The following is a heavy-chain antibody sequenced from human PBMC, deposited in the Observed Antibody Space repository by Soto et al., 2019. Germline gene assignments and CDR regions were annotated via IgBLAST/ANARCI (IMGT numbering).Heavy chain of an antibody. CDR3: ARGLRIYYYRSGLQY. CDR2: ISDTGSTI. J-gene: IGHJ4*02. Sequence: QPWGSLRHSCAASGCTFSNYEINLARPTIGMVLEWVSYISDTGSTIYDAYSDRGRFTSSRANSKNSRYLQMNSLRAEDTAVYYCARGLRIYYYRSGLQYWRQGTLVTVSS. D-gene: IGHD3-22*01. CDR1: GCTFSNYE. V-gene: IGHV3-48*03.